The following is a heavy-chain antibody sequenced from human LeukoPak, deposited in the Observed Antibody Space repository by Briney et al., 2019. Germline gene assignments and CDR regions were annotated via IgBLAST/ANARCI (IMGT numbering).Heavy chain of an antibody. Sequence: SETLSLTCTVSGGSISSYYWSWLRQPPGKGLEWLGYIYYSGSTNYNPSLKSRVTISVDTSKNQFSLKLSSVTAADTAVYYCAIFDGGYRWVHDAFDIWGQGTMVTVSS. D-gene: IGHD4-23*01. CDR3: AIFDGGYRWVHDAFDI. J-gene: IGHJ3*02. CDR2: IYYSGST. V-gene: IGHV4-59*08. CDR1: GGSISSYY.